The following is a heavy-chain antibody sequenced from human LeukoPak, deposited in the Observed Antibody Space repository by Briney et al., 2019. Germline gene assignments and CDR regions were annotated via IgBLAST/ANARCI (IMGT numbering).Heavy chain of an antibody. J-gene: IGHJ6*03. CDR2: ISSSSSYI. CDR1: GFTFSSYS. V-gene: IGHV3-21*01. CDR3: ARDLYYDFWSGNPNAYHYYMDV. D-gene: IGHD3-3*01. Sequence: GGSLRLSCAASGFTFSSYSMNWVRQAPGKGLEWVSSISSSSSYIYYADSVKGRFTISRDNAKNSLYLQMNGLRAEDTAVYYCARDLYYDFWSGNPNAYHYYMDVWGKGTTVTVSS.